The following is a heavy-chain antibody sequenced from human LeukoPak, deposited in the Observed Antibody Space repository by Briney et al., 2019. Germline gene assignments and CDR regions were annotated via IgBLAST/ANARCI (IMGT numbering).Heavy chain of an antibody. D-gene: IGHD3-22*01. CDR2: IRYDGSNK. J-gene: IGHJ4*02. V-gene: IGHV3-30*02. CDR1: GFTFSSYG. Sequence: GGSLRLSCAASGFTFSSYGMHWVRQAPGKGLEWVAFIRYDGSNKYYADSVKGRFTISRDNSKNTLYLQMNSLRAEDTAVYYCARDLLYYYDSSGYSSLDYWGQGTLVTVSS. CDR3: ARDLLYYYDSSGYSSLDY.